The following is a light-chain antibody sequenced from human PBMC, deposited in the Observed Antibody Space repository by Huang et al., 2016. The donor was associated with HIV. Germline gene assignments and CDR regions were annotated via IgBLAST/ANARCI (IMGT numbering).Light chain of an antibody. CDR1: QGIRND. Sequence: AIQMTQSPSSLSASVGDRVTITCRASQGIRNDLAGYQQKPGKAPKLLIYDASSLQSGVPSRFSGSASGTEFTLSISSLQPEDFATYYCLQDYNFPLTFGPGTKVNIK. CDR2: DAS. V-gene: IGKV1-6*01. J-gene: IGKJ3*01. CDR3: LQDYNFPLT.